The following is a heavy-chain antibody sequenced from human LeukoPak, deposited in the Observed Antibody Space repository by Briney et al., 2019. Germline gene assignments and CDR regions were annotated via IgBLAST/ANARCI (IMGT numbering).Heavy chain of an antibody. D-gene: IGHD5-24*01. V-gene: IGHV3-23*01. Sequence: GGSLRLSCEASGFTFSDSAMSWVRQASGRGLEWVSLISASGGNSYYADSVKGRFTVSRDSSKNTLHLQMNSLRVEDTAMYFCAKDIQLSTWGLGTMVTVSS. J-gene: IGHJ3*01. CDR1: GFTFSDSA. CDR3: AKDIQLST. CDR2: ISASGGNS.